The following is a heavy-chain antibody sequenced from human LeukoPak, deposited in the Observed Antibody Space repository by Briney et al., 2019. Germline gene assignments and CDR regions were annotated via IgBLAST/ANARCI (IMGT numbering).Heavy chain of an antibody. CDR3: AREDPQTTVPEGMDV. Sequence: PSETLSLTCTVSGGSISYYYWSWIRQSPGKGLEWIGHIYYSGTTNYNPSLKSRVTISVDTSKNQFSLQLRSVTAADTAVYYCAREDPQTTVPEGMDVWGQGTTVTVSS. J-gene: IGHJ6*02. V-gene: IGHV4-59*01. CDR2: IYYSGTT. CDR1: GGSISYYY. D-gene: IGHD4-17*01.